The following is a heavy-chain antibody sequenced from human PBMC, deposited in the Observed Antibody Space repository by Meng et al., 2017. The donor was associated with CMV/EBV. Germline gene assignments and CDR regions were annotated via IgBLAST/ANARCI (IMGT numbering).Heavy chain of an antibody. CDR2: IRYDGSNK. V-gene: IGHV3-30*02. CDR1: GFTFSSYG. D-gene: IGHD3-3*01. J-gene: IGHJ5*02. Sequence: GESLKISCAASGFTFSSYGMHWVRQAPGKGLEWVAFIRYDGSNKYYADSVKGRFTISRDNSKNTLYLQMNSLRAEDTAVYYCARDSFVLRFLEWFDPDWFDPWGQGTLVTVSS. CDR3: ARDSFVLRFLEWFDPDWFDP.